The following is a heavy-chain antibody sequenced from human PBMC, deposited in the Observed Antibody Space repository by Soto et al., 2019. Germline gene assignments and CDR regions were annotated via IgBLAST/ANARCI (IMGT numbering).Heavy chain of an antibody. V-gene: IGHV3-49*03. D-gene: IGHD3-16*01. CDR3: SRDLLGVRAFDS. CDR1: GFTLGDYA. CDR2: IRSNASGGTA. J-gene: IGHJ3*02. Sequence: EVQLVESGGDLVQPGRSLRLSCTTSGFTLGDYAVSWLRQAPGKGLEWVSFIRSNASGGTAEYAASVKGRFTISRDDSKSIAYLKMNSLKTEDTAVYYCSRDLLGVRAFDSWGQGTMVTVSS.